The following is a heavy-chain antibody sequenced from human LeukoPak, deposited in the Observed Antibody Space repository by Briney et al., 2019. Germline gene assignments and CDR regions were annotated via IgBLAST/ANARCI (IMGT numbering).Heavy chain of an antibody. CDR1: GYTFTSYG. Sequence: ASVKASCKASGYTFTSYGISWVRQAPGQGLEWMGWISAYNGNTNYAQKLQGRVTMTTDTSTSTAYMELRSLRSDDTAVYYCATAPDYYDSSGYPSYYFDYWGQGTLVTVSS. D-gene: IGHD3-22*01. V-gene: IGHV1-18*01. J-gene: IGHJ4*02. CDR2: ISAYNGNT. CDR3: ATAPDYYDSSGYPSYYFDY.